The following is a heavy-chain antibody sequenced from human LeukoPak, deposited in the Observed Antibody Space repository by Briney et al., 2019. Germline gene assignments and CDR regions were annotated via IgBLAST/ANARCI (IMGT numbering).Heavy chain of an antibody. D-gene: IGHD6-6*01. J-gene: IGHJ6*03. Sequence: SETLPLTCTVSGGSISSHYWSWIRQPPGKGLEWVGYIYYSGSTNYSPSLKSRVTISVDTSKNQFSLKLSSVTAADTAVYYCARDSSSSGSMNYYYYYMDVWGKGTTVTVSS. V-gene: IGHV4-59*11. CDR1: GGSISSHY. CDR2: IYYSGST. CDR3: ARDSSSSGSMNYYYYYMDV.